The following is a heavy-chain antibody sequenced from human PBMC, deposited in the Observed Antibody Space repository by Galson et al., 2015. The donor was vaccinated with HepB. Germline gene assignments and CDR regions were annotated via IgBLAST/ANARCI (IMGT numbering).Heavy chain of an antibody. D-gene: IGHD3-3*01. Sequence: SLRLSCAASGFMFSSYWMTWVRQAPGKGLEWVANTKQDGSEKYHVDSVKGRFSIYRDNDKNSLFLQMNSLRAEDTAVYYCARDHPYDFWSGRLDVWGKGATVTVSS. J-gene: IGHJ6*04. CDR3: ARDHPYDFWSGRLDV. CDR1: GFMFSSYW. V-gene: IGHV3-7*03. CDR2: TKQDGSEK.